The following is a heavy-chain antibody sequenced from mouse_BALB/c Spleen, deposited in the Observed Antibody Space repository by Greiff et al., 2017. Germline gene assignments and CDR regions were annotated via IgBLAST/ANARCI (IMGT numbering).Heavy chain of an antibody. CDR1: GFTFSSFG. CDR2: ISSGSSTI. CDR3: ARPSTGYYFDY. D-gene: IGHD4-1*02. J-gene: IGHJ2*01. Sequence: EVLLVESGGGLVQPGGSRKLSCAASGFTFSSFGMHWVRQAPEKGLEWVAYISSGSSTIYYADTVKGRFTISRDNPKNTLFLQMTSLRSEDTAMYYCARPSTGYYFDYWGQGTTLTVSS. V-gene: IGHV5-17*02.